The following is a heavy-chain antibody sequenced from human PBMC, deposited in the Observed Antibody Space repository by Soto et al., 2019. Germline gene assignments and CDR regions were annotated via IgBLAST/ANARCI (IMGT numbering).Heavy chain of an antibody. CDR1: GGSFSGYY. J-gene: IGHJ4*02. Sequence: PSETLSLTCAVYGGSFSGYYWSWIRQPPGKGLEWIGEINHSGSTNYNPSLKSRVTISVDTSKNQFSLKLSSVTAADTAVYYCASKKSLLYCSSTSCPRPFDYWGQGTLVTVSS. V-gene: IGHV4-34*01. D-gene: IGHD2-2*01. CDR2: INHSGST. CDR3: ASKKSLLYCSSTSCPRPFDY.